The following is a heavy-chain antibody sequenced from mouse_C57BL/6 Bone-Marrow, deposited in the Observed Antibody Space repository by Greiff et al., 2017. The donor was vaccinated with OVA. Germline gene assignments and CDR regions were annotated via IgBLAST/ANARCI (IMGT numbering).Heavy chain of an antibody. V-gene: IGHV5-12*01. CDR2: ISNGGGST. J-gene: IGHJ4*01. Sequence: EVQLVESGGGLVQPGGSLKLSCAASGFTFSDYYMYWVRQTPEKRLEWVAYISNGGGSTYYPDTVKGRFTISRDNAKNTLYLQMSRLKSEDTAMYYCARPLRDYYAMGYWGQGTSVTVSS. CDR1: GFTFSDYY. D-gene: IGHD3-1*01. CDR3: ARPLRDYYAMGY.